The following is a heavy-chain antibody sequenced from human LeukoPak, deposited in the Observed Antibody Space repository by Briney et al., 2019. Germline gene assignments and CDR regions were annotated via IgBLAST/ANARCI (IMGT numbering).Heavy chain of an antibody. J-gene: IGHJ4*02. CDR1: GFTFDDYT. CDR2: ISWDGGST. CDR3: AKEELDYGAYDY. Sequence: GGSLRLSCAASGFTFDDYTMHWVRQAPGKGLEWVSLISWDGGSTYYADSVKGRFTTSRDNSKNSLYLQMNSLRTEDTALYYCAKEELDYGAYDYWGQGTLVTVSS. D-gene: IGHD4-17*01. V-gene: IGHV3-43*01.